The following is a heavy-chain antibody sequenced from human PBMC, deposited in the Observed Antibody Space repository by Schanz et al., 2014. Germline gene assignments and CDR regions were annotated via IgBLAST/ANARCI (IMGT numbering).Heavy chain of an antibody. V-gene: IGHV3-33*01. CDR3: ARDSRPNYDFLTAYYSIGY. CDR1: GFSLNTYG. CDR2: IWNNGVTK. Sequence: QAQLMESGGGVVQPGTSLILSCSVSGFSLNTYGIHWFRQPAGKGLEWVAVIWNNGVTKYYADSVRGRFTISRDNSKNTLYLRMNSLRADDTAVYFCARDSRPNYDFLTAYYSIGYWGQGTLVTVSS. J-gene: IGHJ4*02. D-gene: IGHD3-9*01.